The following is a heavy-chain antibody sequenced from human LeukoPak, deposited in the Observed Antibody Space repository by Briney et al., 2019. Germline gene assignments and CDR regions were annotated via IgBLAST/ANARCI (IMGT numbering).Heavy chain of an antibody. Sequence: ASVKVSCKASGYTFTSYGISWVRQAPGQGLEWMGWINPNSGGTNYAQKFQGRVTMTRDTSISTAYMELSRLRSDDTAVYYCARVSYYDSSGSYYFDYWGQGTLVTVSS. CDR3: ARVSYYDSSGSYYFDY. D-gene: IGHD3-22*01. CDR2: INPNSGGT. V-gene: IGHV1-2*02. J-gene: IGHJ4*02. CDR1: GYTFTSYG.